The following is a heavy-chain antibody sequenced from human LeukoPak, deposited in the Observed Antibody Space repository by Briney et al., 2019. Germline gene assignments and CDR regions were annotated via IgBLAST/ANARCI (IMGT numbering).Heavy chain of an antibody. Sequence: PGGSLRLSCTASGFTFSNYAMSWVRQAPGKGLEWVSAISGSGGSTYYADSVKGRFTISRDNSKNTLYLQMNSLRAEDTAVYYCAKDHGYYDILTGYYNVYYFDYWGQGTLVTVSS. J-gene: IGHJ4*02. D-gene: IGHD3-9*01. CDR3: AKDHGYYDILTGYYNVYYFDY. CDR1: GFTFSNYA. V-gene: IGHV3-23*01. CDR2: ISGSGGST.